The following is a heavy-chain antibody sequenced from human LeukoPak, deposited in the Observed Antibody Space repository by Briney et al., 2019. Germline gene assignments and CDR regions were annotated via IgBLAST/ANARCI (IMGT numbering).Heavy chain of an antibody. D-gene: IGHD2-21*02. J-gene: IGHJ4*02. CDR3: AKGLAYCGGDCYSLDY. V-gene: IGHV3-23*01. CDR1: GFTFSSYA. Sequence: GASLRLSCAASGFTFSSYAMSWVRQAPGKGLEWVSAFSGSGDSTYYADSVKGRFTISRDNSKNTLYLQMNSLRAEDTAVYYCAKGLAYCGGDCYSLDYWGQGTLVTVSS. CDR2: FSGSGDST.